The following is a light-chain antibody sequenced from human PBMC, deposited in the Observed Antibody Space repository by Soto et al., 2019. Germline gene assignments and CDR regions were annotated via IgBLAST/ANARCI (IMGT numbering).Light chain of an antibody. CDR1: QAIDNY. CDR2: AAS. V-gene: IGKV1-39*01. Sequence: DIQMTQSPSSLSASVGDRVTITCRASQAIDNYLNWYQHKPGKAPELLILAASIVQSGVPSRFSGGGFGTDFSLTISSLHPKDFATYYCQQSYRTQLTLRGGTKVEI. J-gene: IGKJ4*01. CDR3: QQSYRTQLT.